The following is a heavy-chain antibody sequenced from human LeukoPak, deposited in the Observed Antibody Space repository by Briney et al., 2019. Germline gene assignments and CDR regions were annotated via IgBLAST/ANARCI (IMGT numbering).Heavy chain of an antibody. D-gene: IGHD3-22*01. J-gene: IGHJ4*02. CDR2: IGTAGDT. CDR1: GFTFSSYD. Sequence: GGSLRLSCAASGFTFSSYDMHWVRQATGKGLEWVSAIGTAGDTYYPGSVKGRFTISGENAKNSLYLQMNSLRAEDTAVYYCARVNYDSSGYCFDYWGQGTLVTVSS. CDR3: ARVNYDSSGYCFDY. V-gene: IGHV3-13*01.